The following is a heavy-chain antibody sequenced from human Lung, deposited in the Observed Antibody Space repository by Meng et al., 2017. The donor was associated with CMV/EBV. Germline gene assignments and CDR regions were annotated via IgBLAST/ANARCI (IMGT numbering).Heavy chain of an antibody. V-gene: IGHV3-23*01. CDR2: ITASGGST. D-gene: IGHD6-13*01. J-gene: IGHJ4*02. Sequence: ESXKISXAASGFTFSSSAMSWVRQALGKGLEWVSAITASGGSTYHADSVKGRFTISRDNSKKMLYLQLNSLRVEDTAVYYCAKAFSSSWYREYYDCWGREXLVTFSS. CDR1: GFTFSSSA. CDR3: AKAFSSSWYREYYDC.